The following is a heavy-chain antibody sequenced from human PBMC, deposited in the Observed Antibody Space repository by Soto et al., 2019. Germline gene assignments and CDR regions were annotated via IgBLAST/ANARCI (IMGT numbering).Heavy chain of an antibody. Sequence: GGSLRLSCAPSGFSFKDYYMTWMRQTAEKGLEWISTITSSGGNAYYAASVKGRVTISRDNAHNSLYLQMSGLRAEHTALYYCARDMYTNSVNYFDLWGQGTLVTVSS. D-gene: IGHD2-2*02. CDR1: GFSFKDYY. CDR2: ITSSGGNA. CDR3: ARDMYTNSVNYFDL. J-gene: IGHJ5*02. V-gene: IGHV3-11*01.